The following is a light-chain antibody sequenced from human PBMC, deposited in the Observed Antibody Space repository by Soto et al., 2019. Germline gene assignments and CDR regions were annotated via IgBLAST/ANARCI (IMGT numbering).Light chain of an antibody. Sequence: EIVLTQSPGTLSLSPGERATLSCRASQSVSSSYLAWYQQKPGQAPRLLIDVASSRATGIPDRFSGSGSGTDFTLTISRLEPEDFAVYYCQQSGTSPCTFGQGTKLEIK. CDR2: VAS. CDR3: QQSGTSPCT. CDR1: QSVSSSY. V-gene: IGKV3-20*01. J-gene: IGKJ2*01.